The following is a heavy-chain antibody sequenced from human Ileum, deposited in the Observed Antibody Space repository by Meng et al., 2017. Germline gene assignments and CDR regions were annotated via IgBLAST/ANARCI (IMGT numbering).Heavy chain of an antibody. Sequence: GESLKISCAASGFTFSSYWMSWVRQAPGKGLEWVANIKQDGSEKYYVDSVKGRFTISRDNAKNSLYLQMNSLRAEDTAVYYCARGFRVLRYFDWLSIDDAFDIWGQGTMVTVSS. CDR1: GFTFSSYW. CDR2: IKQDGSEK. D-gene: IGHD3-9*01. CDR3: ARGFRVLRYFDWLSIDDAFDI. V-gene: IGHV3-7*01. J-gene: IGHJ3*02.